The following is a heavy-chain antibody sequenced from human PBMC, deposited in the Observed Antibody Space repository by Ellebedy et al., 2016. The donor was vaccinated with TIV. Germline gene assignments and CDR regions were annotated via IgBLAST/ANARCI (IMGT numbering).Heavy chain of an antibody. V-gene: IGHV3-43*01. D-gene: IGHD3-16*01. Sequence: PGGSLRLSCAASGFTFPDYTMHWVRQAPGLGLEWVSLIHWDGITTYYADSVRGRFTISRDNNKNFVYLQMNSLRGDDSAVYSCAGGGQLGFDYWGQGTLVTVSS. CDR2: IHWDGITT. CDR3: AGGGQLGFDY. CDR1: GFTFPDYT. J-gene: IGHJ4*02.